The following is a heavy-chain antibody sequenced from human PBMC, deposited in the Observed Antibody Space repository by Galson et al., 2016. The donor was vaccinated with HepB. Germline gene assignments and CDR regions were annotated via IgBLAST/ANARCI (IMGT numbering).Heavy chain of an antibody. CDR3: AREDRSLWYPLFDL. V-gene: IGHV4-4*07. Sequence: SETLSLTCTVSEGSMSDYFWSWIRQPAGKGLEWIGRIYSSGTSNYNPSLKSRVTMSLDTSKNHISLRLTSVTAADTAIYYCAREDRSLWYPLFDLWGRGTLITGSP. CDR1: EGSMSDYF. D-gene: IGHD6-13*01. J-gene: IGHJ4*02. CDR2: IYSSGTS.